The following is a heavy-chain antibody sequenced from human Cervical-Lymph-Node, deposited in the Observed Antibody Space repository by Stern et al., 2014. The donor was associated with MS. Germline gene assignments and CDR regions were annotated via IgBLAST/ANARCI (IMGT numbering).Heavy chain of an antibody. J-gene: IGHJ6*02. D-gene: IGHD4-17*01. Sequence: QVQLGQSGAEVRKPGASVKVSCKTSGYTFTSYDINWVRQAPGQGLEWIGYINPNTSDTGYAQKFQGRVAITRKNSIGAAYMELSSLRSEDTAVYFCARGYGEYYYGMDVWGQGTTVTVPS. V-gene: IGHV1-8*01. CDR1: GYTFTSYD. CDR3: ARGYGEYYYGMDV. CDR2: INPNTSDT.